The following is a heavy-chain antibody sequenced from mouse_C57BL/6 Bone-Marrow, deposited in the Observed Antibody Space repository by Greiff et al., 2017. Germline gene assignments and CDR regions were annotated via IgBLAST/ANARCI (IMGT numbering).Heavy chain of an antibody. J-gene: IGHJ4*01. Sequence: EVKLMESGPGLAKPSQTLSLTCSVTGYSITSDYWNWIRKFPGNKLEYIGYISYSGSTYYNPSLKSRISITRDTSKNQYYLQLNSVTPEDTATYYCARAYSYLYYAMDYCGQGTSVTVSS. V-gene: IGHV3-8*01. CDR3: ARAYSYLYYAMDY. CDR1: GYSITSDY. D-gene: IGHD2-10*01. CDR2: ISYSGST.